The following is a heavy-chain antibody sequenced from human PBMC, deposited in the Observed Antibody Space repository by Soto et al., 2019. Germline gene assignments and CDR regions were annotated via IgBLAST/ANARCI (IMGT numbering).Heavy chain of an antibody. CDR1: GFSFGDYA. Sequence: EVQLLESGGGLVQPGGSLRLSCVASGFSFGDYAMSWVRQAPGKGLEWVSAISNTGGNTYYADSVTGRFTISRDNSKNTLYVQMNSLPAEDTAVYYCAKYASSSWSLFDYWGKGTVVTVSS. J-gene: IGHJ4*02. D-gene: IGHD6-13*01. CDR3: AKYASSSWSLFDY. V-gene: IGHV3-23*01. CDR2: ISNTGGNT.